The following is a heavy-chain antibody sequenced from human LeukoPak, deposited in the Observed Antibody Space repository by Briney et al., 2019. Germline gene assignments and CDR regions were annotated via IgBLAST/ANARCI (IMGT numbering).Heavy chain of an antibody. J-gene: IGHJ4*02. CDR2: IYYSGST. D-gene: IGHD1-26*01. CDR3: AREGGSYDY. Sequence: SETLSLTCTVSGGSISSSSYYWGWIRQPPGKGLEWIGSIYYSGSTYYNPSLRSRVTISVDTSKNQFSLKLSSVTAADTAVYYCAREGGSYDYWGQGTLVTVSS. V-gene: IGHV4-39*07. CDR1: GGSISSSSYY.